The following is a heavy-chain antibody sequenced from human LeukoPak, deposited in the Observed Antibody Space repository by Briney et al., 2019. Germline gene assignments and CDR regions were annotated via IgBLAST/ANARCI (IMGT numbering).Heavy chain of an antibody. D-gene: IGHD5-18*01. CDR1: VYTLTEFS. CDR2: FDPEDGET. V-gene: IGHV1-24*01. Sequence: ASVNVSFKVSVYTLTEFSMHWVRQAPGKRLEWMGGFDPEDGETIYAQKFQGRVTVTEDTSTDTAYMELSSLRSEDTAVYYCATVPAKGYKKGYSYDDAFDIWGQGTMVTVSS. J-gene: IGHJ3*02. CDR3: ATVPAKGYKKGYSYDDAFDI.